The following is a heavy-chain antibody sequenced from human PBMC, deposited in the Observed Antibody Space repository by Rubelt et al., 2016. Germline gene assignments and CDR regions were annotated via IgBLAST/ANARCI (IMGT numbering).Heavy chain of an antibody. CDR2: ISGSGGST. CDR1: GFTFSSYA. CDR3: ARKVYGDFDC. Sequence: EVQLLESGGGLVQPGGSLRLSCAASGFTFSSYAMSWVRQAPGKGLEWVSAISGSGGSTYYADSVKGRFTISRDNSKNRLDLQRNSLRAEDTAVYYCARKVYGDFDCWGQGTLVTVSS. V-gene: IGHV3-23*01. D-gene: IGHD5/OR15-5a*01. J-gene: IGHJ4*02.